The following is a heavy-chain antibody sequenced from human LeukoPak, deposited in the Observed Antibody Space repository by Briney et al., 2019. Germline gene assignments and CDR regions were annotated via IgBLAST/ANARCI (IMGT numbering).Heavy chain of an antibody. V-gene: IGHV1-69*13. Sequence: SVKVSCKASGGTFSSYAISWVRQAPGQGLEWMGGIIPIFGTANYAQKFQGRVTITADESTSTAYMELSSLRSEDTAVYYCARTARYSGSYCAFDIWGQGTMVTVSS. CDR3: ARTARYSGSYCAFDI. J-gene: IGHJ3*02. CDR1: GGTFSSYA. D-gene: IGHD1-26*01. CDR2: IIPIFGTA.